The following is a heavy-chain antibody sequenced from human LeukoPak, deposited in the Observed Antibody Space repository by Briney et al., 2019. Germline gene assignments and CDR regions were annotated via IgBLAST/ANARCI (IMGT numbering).Heavy chain of an antibody. Sequence: ASVKVSCKASGYTFTSYDINWVRQATGQGLEWMGWMNPNSGNTGYAQKFQGRVTITRNTSISTAYMELSSLRSEDTAVYYCARGVPKMMMLGNWFDPWGQGTQVTVSS. CDR2: MNPNSGNT. V-gene: IGHV1-8*03. CDR3: ARGVPKMMMLGNWFDP. CDR1: GYTFTSYD. J-gene: IGHJ5*02. D-gene: IGHD4/OR15-4a*01.